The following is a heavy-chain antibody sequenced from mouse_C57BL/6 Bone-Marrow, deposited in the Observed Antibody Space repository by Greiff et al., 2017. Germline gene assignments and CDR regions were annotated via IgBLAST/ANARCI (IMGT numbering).Heavy chain of an antibody. Sequence: QVQLQQPGAELVRPGASVTLSCKASGYTFTDYEMHWVKQTPVHGLEWIGAIDPETGGTAYNQKFKGKAILTADKSSSTAYMELRSLTSEDSAVYYCTRWDYGSSYDYFDYWGQGTTLTVSS. CDR1: GYTFTDYE. CDR2: IDPETGGT. V-gene: IGHV1-15*01. CDR3: TRWDYGSSYDYFDY. J-gene: IGHJ2*01. D-gene: IGHD1-1*01.